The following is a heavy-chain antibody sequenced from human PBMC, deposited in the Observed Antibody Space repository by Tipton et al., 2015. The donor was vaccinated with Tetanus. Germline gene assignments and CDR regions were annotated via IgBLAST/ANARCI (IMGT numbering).Heavy chain of an antibody. J-gene: IGHJ6*02. V-gene: IGHV1-8*02. CDR3: ASGSSIRHGLDV. CDR2: LNPISGSA. Sequence: QSGPEVKKPGASVKVSCKASGYTFTSYGLNWVRKAAGRGLEWMGWLNPISGSAAYAPRFQGRVTMTTNTSITTAFMEVASLTYEDPAVYYCASGSSIRHGLDVWGQGTSVTVSS. D-gene: IGHD2-2*01. CDR1: GYTFTSYG.